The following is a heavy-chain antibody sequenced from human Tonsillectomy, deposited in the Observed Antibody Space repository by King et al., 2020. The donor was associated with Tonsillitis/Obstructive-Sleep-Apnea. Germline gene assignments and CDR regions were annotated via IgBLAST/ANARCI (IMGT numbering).Heavy chain of an antibody. CDR2: IYPSGST. CDR1: GGSISSNGYY. V-gene: IGHV4-31*03. J-gene: IGHJ4*02. D-gene: IGHD4-17*01. Sequence: QLQESGPGLVKPSQTLSLTCTLSGGSISSNGYYWSWIRQHPGKGLEWIGYIYPSGSTYYNPSLKSRVTISLDTSKNQFSLNLSSVTAADTAMYYCASEVTTGAFAYWGQGTLVTVSS. CDR3: ASEVTTGAFAY.